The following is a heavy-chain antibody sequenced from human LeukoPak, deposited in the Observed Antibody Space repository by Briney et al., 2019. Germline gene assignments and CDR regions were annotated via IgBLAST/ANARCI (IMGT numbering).Heavy chain of an antibody. D-gene: IGHD3-3*01. CDR1: GSSFTSYW. Sequence: GASLKISCKGSGSSFTSYWIGWVRQLPGKGLEWMGIIYPGDSDTRYSPSFQGQVTISADKSISTAYLQWSSLKASDTAMYYCARLTPLYYDFWSGYPDYWGQGTLVTVSS. CDR2: IYPGDSDT. V-gene: IGHV5-51*01. J-gene: IGHJ4*02. CDR3: ARLTPLYYDFWSGYPDY.